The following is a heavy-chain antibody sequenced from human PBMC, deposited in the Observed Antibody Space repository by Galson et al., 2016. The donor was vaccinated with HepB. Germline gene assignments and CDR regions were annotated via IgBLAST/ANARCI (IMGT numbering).Heavy chain of an antibody. CDR1: GFTFSAYA. V-gene: IGHV3-23*01. D-gene: IGHD3-3*01. Sequence: SLRLSCAASGFTFSAYAMSWVHQAPGRGLEWVSSLTARGDGTSYADYVKGRFTISRDKSTNTLYLQMNSLRCDDTAMYYCAKDPINYDSVDPWGQGTQGTLSS. J-gene: IGHJ5*02. CDR2: LTARGDGT. CDR3: AKDPINYDSVDP.